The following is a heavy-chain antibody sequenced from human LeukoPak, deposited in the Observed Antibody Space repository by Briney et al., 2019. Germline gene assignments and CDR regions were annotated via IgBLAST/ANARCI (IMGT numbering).Heavy chain of an antibody. CDR3: ARAPYYYDSSGYPFDY. J-gene: IGHJ4*02. CDR1: GGSISSGDYY. Sequence: SQTLSLTCTVSGGSISSGDYYWSWLRQPPGKGLEWIGYIYYSGSTYYNPSLKSRVTISVDTSKNQFSLKLSSVTAADTAVYYCARAPYYYDSSGYPFDYWGQGTLVTVSS. V-gene: IGHV4-30-4*08. D-gene: IGHD3-22*01. CDR2: IYYSGST.